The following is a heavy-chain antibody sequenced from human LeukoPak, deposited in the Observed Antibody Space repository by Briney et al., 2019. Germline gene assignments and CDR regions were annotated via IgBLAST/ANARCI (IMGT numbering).Heavy chain of an antibody. CDR3: AKDHLYYDFWLSYYMDV. J-gene: IGHJ6*03. CDR1: GFTFSSYG. CDR2: ISYDGSNK. Sequence: PGGSLRLSCAASGFTFSSYGMHWVRQAPGKGLEWVAVISYDGSNKYYADSVKGRFTISRDNSKNTLYLQMNSLRAEDTAVYYCAKDHLYYDFWLSYYMDVWGKGTTVTVSS. D-gene: IGHD3-3*01. V-gene: IGHV3-30*18.